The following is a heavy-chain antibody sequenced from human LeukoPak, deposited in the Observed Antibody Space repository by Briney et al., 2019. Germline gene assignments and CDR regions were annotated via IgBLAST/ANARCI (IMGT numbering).Heavy chain of an antibody. CDR1: GLSLGDYG. V-gene: IGHV3-7*01. D-gene: IGHD5-12*01. CDR3: ARHLSGITGYTYGRGIDY. J-gene: IGHJ4*02. CDR2: IKKDGSEK. Sequence: GGSLRLSCTPSGLSLGDYGMSWVRHAPGKGLEWVANIKKDGSEKYYVDSVKGRFTISRDNAKKSLYLQMNSLRAEDTAVYYCARHLSGITGYTYGRGIDYWGQGTLLTVSS.